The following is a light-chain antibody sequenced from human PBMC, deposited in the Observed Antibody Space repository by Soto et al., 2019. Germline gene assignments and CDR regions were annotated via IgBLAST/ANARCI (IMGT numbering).Light chain of an antibody. V-gene: IGKV3D-20*02. CDR3: QQRSNWPPEWT. Sequence: EIVLTQSPGTLSLSPGERATLSCRASQSVSSNYLAWYQQKPGQAPRLLIYGASTRATGIPDRFSGSGSGTDFTLTISSLEPEDFAVYYCQQRSNWPPEWTFGQGTKVEIK. CDR1: QSVSSNY. J-gene: IGKJ1*01. CDR2: GAS.